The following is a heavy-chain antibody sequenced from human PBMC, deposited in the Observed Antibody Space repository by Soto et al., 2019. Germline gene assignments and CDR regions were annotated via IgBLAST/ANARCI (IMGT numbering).Heavy chain of an antibody. D-gene: IGHD3-22*01. Sequence: SETLSLTCTVSGGSISSSSYYWGWIRQPPGKGLEWIGSIYYSGSTYYNPSLKSRVTISVDTSKNQFSLKLSSVTAADTAVYYCARHSDSSGYLRVLDYWGQGTLVTVSS. CDR1: GGSISSSSYY. J-gene: IGHJ4*02. CDR2: IYYSGST. CDR3: ARHSDSSGYLRVLDY. V-gene: IGHV4-39*01.